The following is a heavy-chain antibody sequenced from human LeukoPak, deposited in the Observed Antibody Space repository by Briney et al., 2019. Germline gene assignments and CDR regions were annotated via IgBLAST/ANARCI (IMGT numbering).Heavy chain of an antibody. J-gene: IGHJ4*02. CDR2: INPNSGGT. Sequence: ASVKVSCKASGYTFTGYYMHWVRQAPGQGLEWMGWINPNSGGTNYAQKFQGRVTMTRDTSISTAYMDLSRLRSDDTAVYYCARAPKRSGWHPLSYWGQGTLVTVSS. V-gene: IGHV1-2*02. CDR3: ARAPKRSGWHPLSY. CDR1: GYTFTGYY. D-gene: IGHD6-19*01.